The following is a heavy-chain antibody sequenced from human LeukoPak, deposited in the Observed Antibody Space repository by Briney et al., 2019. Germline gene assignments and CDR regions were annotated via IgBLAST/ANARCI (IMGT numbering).Heavy chain of an antibody. CDR2: IYYSGST. D-gene: IGHD6-6*01. CDR3: ARGQYSSSSSDYFDY. Sequence: SSETLSLTCTVSGGSISSGGNYWSWFRQPPGKGLEWIGYIYYSGSTYHNPSLKSRVTISVDTSKNQFSLKLSSVTAADTAVYYCARGQYSSSSSDYFDYLGQGTLVTVSS. V-gene: IGHV4-31*03. J-gene: IGHJ4*02. CDR1: GGSISSGGNY.